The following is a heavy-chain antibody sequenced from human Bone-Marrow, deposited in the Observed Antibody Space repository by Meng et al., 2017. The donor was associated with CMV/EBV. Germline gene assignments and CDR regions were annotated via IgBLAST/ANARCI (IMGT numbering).Heavy chain of an antibody. J-gene: IGHJ4*02. CDR2: IYYSGST. D-gene: IGHD3-22*01. CDR3: ARGGYYYDSSGYYHDNYFDY. CDR1: SSYY. Sequence: SSYYWGWIRQPPGKGLEWIGSIYYSGSTYYNPSLKSRVTISVDTSKNQFSLKLSSVTAADTAVYYCARGGYYYDSSGYYHDNYFDYWGQGTLVTVSS. V-gene: IGHV4-39*07.